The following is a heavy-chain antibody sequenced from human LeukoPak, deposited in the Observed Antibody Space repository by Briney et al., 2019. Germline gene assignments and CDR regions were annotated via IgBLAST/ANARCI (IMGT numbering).Heavy chain of an antibody. CDR2: RIPNGAT. D-gene: IGHD3-22*01. Sequence: GASVKVSCKASGYTCNAYYIHWGRQAPGQGLEWMGWRIPNGATNYAQRFQGRITMTGDTSISTAYMELSRLRFDDTAVYYCARSPPHYYDGSGYYYPNWFDPWGQGTLVTVSS. CDR1: GYTCNAYY. V-gene: IGHV1-2*02. CDR3: ARSPPHYYDGSGYYYPNWFDP. J-gene: IGHJ5*02.